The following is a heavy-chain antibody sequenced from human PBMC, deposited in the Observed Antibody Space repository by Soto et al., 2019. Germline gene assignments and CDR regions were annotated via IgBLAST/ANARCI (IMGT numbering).Heavy chain of an antibody. J-gene: IGHJ4*02. V-gene: IGHV3-15*01. D-gene: IGHD6-6*01. CDR2: IKSKTDGGTT. CDR1: GFTFSNAW. CDR3: TTDPTDPYSSSSDY. Sequence: GGSLRLSCAASGFTFSNAWMSWVRQAPGKGLEWVGRIKSKTDGGTTDYAAPVKGRFTISRDDSKNTLYLQMNSLKTEDTAVYYCTTDPTDPYSSSSDYWGQGTLVTVSS.